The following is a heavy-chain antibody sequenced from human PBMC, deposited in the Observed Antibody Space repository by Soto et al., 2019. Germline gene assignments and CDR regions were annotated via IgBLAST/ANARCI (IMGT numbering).Heavy chain of an antibody. J-gene: IGHJ4*02. V-gene: IGHV1-69*13. CDR2: IIPIFGTA. CDR1: GGTFSSYA. CDR3: ARRYCTNGVCYFDY. D-gene: IGHD2-8*01. Sequence: SVKVSCKASGGTFSSYAISWVRQAPGQGLEWMGGIIPIFGTANFAQKFQGRVTVTADESTSTAYMELSSLRSEDTAVYYCARRYCTNGVCYFDYWGQGTLVTVSS.